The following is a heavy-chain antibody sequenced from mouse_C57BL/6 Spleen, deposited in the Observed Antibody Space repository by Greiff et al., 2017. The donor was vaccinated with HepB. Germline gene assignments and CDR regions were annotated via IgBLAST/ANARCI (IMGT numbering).Heavy chain of an antibody. CDR2: ISYSGST. D-gene: IGHD1-1*01. CDR1: GYSITSGYD. J-gene: IGHJ1*03. V-gene: IGHV3-1*01. CDR3: ARVPTVVGYFDV. Sequence: DVQLQESGPGMVKPSQSLSLTCTVTGYSITSGYDWHWIRHFPGNKLEWMGYISYSGSTNYNPSLKSRISITHDTSKNHFFLKLNSVTTEDTATYYCARVPTVVGYFDVWGTGTTVTVSS.